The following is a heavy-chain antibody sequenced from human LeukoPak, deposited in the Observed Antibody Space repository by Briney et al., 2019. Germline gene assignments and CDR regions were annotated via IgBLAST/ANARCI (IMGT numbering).Heavy chain of an antibody. V-gene: IGHV3-33*01. CDR2: IWYDGSNK. D-gene: IGHD3-3*01. CDR3: ARGGDNWFDP. J-gene: IGHJ5*02. Sequence: EWVAVIWYDGSNKYYADSVKGRFTISRDNSKNTLYLQMNSLRAEDTAVYYCARGGDNWFDPWGQGTLVTVSS.